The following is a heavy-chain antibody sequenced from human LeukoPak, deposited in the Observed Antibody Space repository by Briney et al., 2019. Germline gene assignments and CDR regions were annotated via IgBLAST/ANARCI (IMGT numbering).Heavy chain of an antibody. CDR1: GFTISSYW. J-gene: IGHJ3*02. CDR2: IKQGGGEK. Sequence: AGGSLRLSCAASGFTISSYWMSWVRQAPGKGLEWVANIKQGGGEKYYVDSVEGRFTISRDNAKDSLYLQMNSLRAEDTAVYYCARRGGVVVVAATGKGAFDIWGQGTMVTVSS. V-gene: IGHV3-7*01. D-gene: IGHD2-15*01. CDR3: ARRGGVVVVAATGKGAFDI.